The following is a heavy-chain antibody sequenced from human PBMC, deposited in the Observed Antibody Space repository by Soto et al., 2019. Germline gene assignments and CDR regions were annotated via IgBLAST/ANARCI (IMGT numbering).Heavy chain of an antibody. D-gene: IGHD6-13*01. Sequence: SETLSLTCTVSGASMNSYHWSWIRQPPGKGLEWIGYIHYSGTTSFFPSYNPSLRSRVTISEDTSKNQFSLKLLSVTTADTAVYFCAAGEASSRNLAPYYLDFWGQGTLVTVSS. J-gene: IGHJ4*02. CDR3: AAGEASSRNLAPYYLDF. V-gene: IGHV4-59*01. CDR1: GASMNSYH. CDR2: IHYSGTT.